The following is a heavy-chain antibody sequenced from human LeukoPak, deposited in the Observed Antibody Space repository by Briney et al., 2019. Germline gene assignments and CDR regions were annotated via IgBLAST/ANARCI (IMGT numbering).Heavy chain of an antibody. CDR2: IFNSGST. Sequence: PSETLSPTCTVSDGSISSYYWNWIRQPPGKGLEWIGNIFNSGSTDYNPSLKSRVTISVNTSKNQISLKLSSVTAADTAVYYCARDKGPYWYFDLWGRSTLVTVSS. CDR3: ARDKGPYWYFDL. CDR1: DGSISSYY. V-gene: IGHV4-59*01. J-gene: IGHJ2*01.